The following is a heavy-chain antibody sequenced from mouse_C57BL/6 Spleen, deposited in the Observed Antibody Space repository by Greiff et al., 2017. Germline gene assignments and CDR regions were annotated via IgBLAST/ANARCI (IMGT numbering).Heavy chain of an antibody. CDR2: IYPRSGNT. J-gene: IGHJ2*01. CDR3: ARDYYGSSLYYIDY. V-gene: IGHV1-81*01. D-gene: IGHD1-1*01. Sequence: QVQLQQSGAELARPGASVKLSCKASGYTFTSYGISWVKQRTGQGLEWIGEIYPRSGNTYYNEKFKGKATLTADKSSSTAYMELRSLTSEDSAVYFCARDYYGSSLYYIDYWGQGTTLTVSS. CDR1: GYTFTSYG.